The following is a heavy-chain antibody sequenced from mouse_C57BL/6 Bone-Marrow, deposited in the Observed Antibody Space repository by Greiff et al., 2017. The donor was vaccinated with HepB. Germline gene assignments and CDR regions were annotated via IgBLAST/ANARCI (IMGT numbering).Heavy chain of an antibody. CDR1: GYTFTSYW. D-gene: IGHD2-14*01. J-gene: IGHJ4*01. CDR3: AIGYYYAMDY. CDR2: IHPNSGST. V-gene: IGHV1-64*01. Sequence: QVQLQQPGAELVKPGASVKLSCQASGYTFTSYWMHWVKQRPGQGLEWIGMIHPNSGSTNYNEKFKSKATLTVDKSSSTAYIQLSSLTSEDSAVYYCAIGYYYAMDYWGQGTSVTVSS.